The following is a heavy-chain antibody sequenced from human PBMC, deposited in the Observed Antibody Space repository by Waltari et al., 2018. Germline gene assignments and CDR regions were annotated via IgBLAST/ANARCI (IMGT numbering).Heavy chain of an antibody. J-gene: IGHJ4*02. CDR3: ARGLALFSSGWYAECDY. CDR2: INPNSGGT. V-gene: IGHV1-2*02. CDR1: GYTFTGYY. Sequence: QVQLVQSGAEVKKPGASVKVSCKASGYTFTGYYMHWVRQAPGQGLEWMGGINPNSGGTNYAQKCQGRVTMTRDTSISTAYMELSRLRSDDTAVYYCARGLALFSSGWYAECDYWGQGTLVTVSS. D-gene: IGHD6-19*01.